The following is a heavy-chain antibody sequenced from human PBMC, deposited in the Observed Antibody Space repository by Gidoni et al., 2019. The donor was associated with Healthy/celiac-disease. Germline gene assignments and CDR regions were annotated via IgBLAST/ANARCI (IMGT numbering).Heavy chain of an antibody. CDR2: ISGSGGST. J-gene: IGHJ4*02. CDR3: AKAPRIAVAENPYDY. D-gene: IGHD6-19*01. Sequence: EVQLLESGGGLVQPGGSLRLSCAASGFTFRSYAMSWVRQAPGKGLEWVSAISGSGGSTYYADSVKGRFTISRDNSKNTLYLQMNSLRAEDTAVYYCAKAPRIAVAENPYDYWGQGTLVTVSS. V-gene: IGHV3-23*01. CDR1: GFTFRSYA.